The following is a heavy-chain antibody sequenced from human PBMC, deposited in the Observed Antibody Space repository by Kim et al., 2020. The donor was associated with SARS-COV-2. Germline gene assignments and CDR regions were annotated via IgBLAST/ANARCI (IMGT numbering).Heavy chain of an antibody. CDR3: ASKELPIYYYYYGMDV. CDR1: GGTFSSYA. V-gene: IGHV1-69*13. J-gene: IGHJ6*02. D-gene: IGHD1-26*01. CDR2: IIPIFGTA. Sequence: SVKVSCKASGGTFSSYAISWVRQAPGQGLEWMGGIIPIFGTANYAQKFQGRVTITADESTSTAYMELSSLRSEDTAVYYCASKELPIYYYYYGMDVWGQGTTVTVSS.